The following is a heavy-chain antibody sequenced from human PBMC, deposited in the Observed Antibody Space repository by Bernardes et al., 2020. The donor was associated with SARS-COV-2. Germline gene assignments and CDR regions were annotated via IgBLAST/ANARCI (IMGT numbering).Heavy chain of an antibody. CDR1: GFTFSSYA. V-gene: IGHV3-23*01. Sequence: GGSLRLSCAASGFTFSSYAMSWVRQAPGKGLEWVSAISGSGGSTYYADSVKGRFTISRDNSKNTLYLQMNSLRAEDTAVYYCAKPYYDCWSGYFTTQNWLDPWGQGTLVTVSS. D-gene: IGHD3-3*01. J-gene: IGHJ5*02. CDR3: AKPYYDCWSGYFTTQNWLDP. CDR2: ISGSGGST.